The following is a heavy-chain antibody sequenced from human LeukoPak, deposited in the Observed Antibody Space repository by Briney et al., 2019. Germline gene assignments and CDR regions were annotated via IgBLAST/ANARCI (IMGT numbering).Heavy chain of an antibody. Sequence: GGSLRLSCAASGFTFRNYWMHWVRQAPGKGLVWVSRINGDGTTTNYADSMKGRFTISRDNSKNTLYLQMNSLRAEDTAVYYCAKSITIFPLADPDAFDIWGQGTMVTVSS. CDR2: INGDGTTT. V-gene: IGHV3-74*01. D-gene: IGHD3-9*01. CDR1: GFTFRNYW. CDR3: AKSITIFPLADPDAFDI. J-gene: IGHJ3*02.